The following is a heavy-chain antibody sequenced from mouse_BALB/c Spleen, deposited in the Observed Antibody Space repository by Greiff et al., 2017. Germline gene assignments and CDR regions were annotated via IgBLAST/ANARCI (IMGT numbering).Heavy chain of an antibody. CDR1: GFSLTSYG. CDR2: IWRGGST. D-gene: IGHD1-1*01. J-gene: IGHJ3*01. CDR3: AIGDYYGSSSFAY. V-gene: IGHV2-5-1*01. Sequence: QVQLQQSGPSLVQPSQSLSITCTVSGFSLTSYGVHWVRQSPGKGLEWLGVIWRGGSTDYNAAFMSRLSITKDNSKSQVFLKMNSLQTDDTARYYCAIGDYYGSSSFAYWGQGTLVTVSA.